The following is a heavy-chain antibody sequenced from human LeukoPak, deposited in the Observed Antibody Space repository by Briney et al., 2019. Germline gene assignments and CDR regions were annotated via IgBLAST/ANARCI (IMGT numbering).Heavy chain of an antibody. CDR2: IYYSGST. V-gene: IGHV4-39*01. CDR3: ARLDIVVVPAAIPVAFDY. CDR1: GGSISSSSYC. Sequence: SETLSLTCTVSGGSISSSSYCWGWIRQPPGKGLERIGSIYYSGSTYYNPSLKSRVTISVDTSKNQFSLKLSSVTAADTAVYYCARLDIVVVPAAIPVAFDYWGQGTLVTVSS. J-gene: IGHJ4*02. D-gene: IGHD2-2*01.